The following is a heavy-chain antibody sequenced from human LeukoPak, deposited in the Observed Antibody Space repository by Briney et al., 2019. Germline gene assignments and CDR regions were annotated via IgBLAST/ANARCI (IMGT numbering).Heavy chain of an antibody. Sequence: ASVKVSCKASGYTFTGYYMHWVRQAPGQGLEWMGWMNPNSGNTGYAQKFQGRVTMTRNTSISTAYMELSSLRSEDTAVYYCARGVNYYDSSGYYWGQGTLVTVSS. D-gene: IGHD3-22*01. V-gene: IGHV1-8*02. CDR3: ARGVNYYDSSGYY. CDR1: GYTFTGYY. J-gene: IGHJ4*02. CDR2: MNPNSGNT.